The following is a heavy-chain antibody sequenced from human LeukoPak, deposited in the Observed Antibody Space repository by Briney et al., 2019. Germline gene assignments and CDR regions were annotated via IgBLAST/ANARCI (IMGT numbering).Heavy chain of an antibody. J-gene: IGHJ4*02. CDR3: AKSYSSGWFGLYFDS. V-gene: IGHV3-23*01. CDR2: ISSSGGST. D-gene: IGHD6-19*01. CDR1: GFTFSSYA. Sequence: GGSLRLSCAASGFTFSSYAMSWVRQAPGKGLEWVSGISSSGGSTYYADSVKGRFTISRDNSKNTLYLQMNSLRAEDTAVYYCAKSYSSGWFGLYFDSWGQGTLVTVSS.